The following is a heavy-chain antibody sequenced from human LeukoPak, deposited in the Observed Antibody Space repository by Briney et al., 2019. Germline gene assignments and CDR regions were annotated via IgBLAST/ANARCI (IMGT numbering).Heavy chain of an antibody. J-gene: IGHJ4*02. CDR2: ISYDGSNK. Sequence: GRSLRLSCAASGFTFSSYAMHWVRQAPGKGLEWVAVISYDGSNKYYADSVKGRFTISRDNSKNTLYLQMNSLRAEDTAVYYCAREVHPESDFDYWGQGTLVTVSS. CDR3: AREVHPESDFDY. CDR1: GFTFSSYA. V-gene: IGHV3-30*04. D-gene: IGHD1-14*01.